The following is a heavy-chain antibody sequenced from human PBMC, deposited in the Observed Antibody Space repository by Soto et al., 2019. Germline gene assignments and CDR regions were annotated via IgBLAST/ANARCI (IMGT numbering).Heavy chain of an antibody. J-gene: IGHJ4*02. CDR3: AKDSYDFWSGYYFDY. V-gene: IGHV3-23*01. Sequence: PGGSLRLSCAASGFTFSSYAMSWVRQAPGKGLEWVSAISGSGGSTYYADSVKGRFTISRDNSKNTLYLQMNSLRAEDTAVYYCAKDSYDFWSGYYFDYWGQGTLVTVSS. CDR2: ISGSGGST. CDR1: GFTFSSYA. D-gene: IGHD3-3*01.